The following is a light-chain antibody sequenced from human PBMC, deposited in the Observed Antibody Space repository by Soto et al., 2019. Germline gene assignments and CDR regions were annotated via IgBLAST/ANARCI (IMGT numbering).Light chain of an antibody. CDR2: DVS. CDR3: CSYAGSYTFV. J-gene: IGLJ2*01. CDR1: SSDVGGYNY. V-gene: IGLV2-11*01. Sequence: QCALTQPRSVSGSPGQSVTISCTGTSSDVGGYNYVSWYQQHPGKAPKLMIYDVSKRPSGVPDRFSGSKSGNTASLTISGLQAEDEADYYCCSYAGSYTFVFGGGTKLTVL.